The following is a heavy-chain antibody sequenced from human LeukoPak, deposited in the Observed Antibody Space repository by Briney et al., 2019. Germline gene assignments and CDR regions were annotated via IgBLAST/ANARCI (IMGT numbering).Heavy chain of an antibody. D-gene: IGHD5-24*01. V-gene: IGHV1-46*01. J-gene: IGHJ3*01. CDR3: ARIRDGYNDAYDV. Sequence: ASVKVSCKASGYTFTNYYIHWVRQAPGQGLEWMGLINPGGDNTDYAQNFQGRVPMTRDTSTSTVSMWLSSLRSEDTAVYYCARIRDGYNDAYDVWGQGTMVTVSS. CDR2: INPGGDNT. CDR1: GYTFTNYY.